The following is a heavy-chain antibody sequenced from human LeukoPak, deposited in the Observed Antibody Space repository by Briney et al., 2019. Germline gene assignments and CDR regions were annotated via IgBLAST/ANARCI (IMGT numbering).Heavy chain of an antibody. D-gene: IGHD3-22*01. CDR1: GGSISSSSYY. Sequence: SETLSLTCAVSGGSISSSSYYWGWIRQPPGKGLEWIGSIYYSGSTYYNPSLKSRVTISVDTSKNQFSLKLSSVTAADTAVYYCARGDGHDSSGYYSIDYWGQGTLVTVSS. CDR3: ARGDGHDSSGYYSIDY. CDR2: IYYSGST. J-gene: IGHJ4*02. V-gene: IGHV4-39*01.